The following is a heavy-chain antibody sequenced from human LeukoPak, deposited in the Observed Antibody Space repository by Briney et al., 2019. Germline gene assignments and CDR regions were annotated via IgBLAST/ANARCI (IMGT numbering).Heavy chain of an antibody. CDR1: GFTFSSYA. D-gene: IGHD4-11*01. CDR2: ISYDGSNK. CDR3: ARDGTVTAGPFDP. Sequence: GGSLRLSCAASGFTFSSYAMHWVRQAPGKGLEWVAVISYDGSNKYYADYVKGRFTISRDNSKNTLYMQMNSLRAEDTAVYYCARDGTVTAGPFDPWGRGTLVTVSS. J-gene: IGHJ5*02. V-gene: IGHV3-30-3*01.